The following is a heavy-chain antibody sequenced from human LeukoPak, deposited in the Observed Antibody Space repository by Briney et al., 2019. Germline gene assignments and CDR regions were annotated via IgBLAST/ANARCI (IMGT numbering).Heavy chain of an antibody. V-gene: IGHV4-34*01. J-gene: IGHJ5*02. Sequence: SETLSLTCAVYGGSFSGYYWRWIRQPPGKELEWIGEINHSGSTNYNPSLKSRVTISIDTSKSQFSLQQSSVTAADTAVYYCARGRIAYPWAARPRNWFDPWGQGTLVTVSS. CDR2: INHSGST. CDR3: ARGRIAYPWAARPRNWFDP. D-gene: IGHD6-6*01. CDR1: GGSFSGYY.